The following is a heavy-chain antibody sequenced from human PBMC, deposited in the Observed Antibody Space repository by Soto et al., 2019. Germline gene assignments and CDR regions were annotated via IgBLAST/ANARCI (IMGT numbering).Heavy chain of an antibody. CDR3: ARGKDRPPRHFDY. CDR2: INHSGST. V-gene: IGHV4-34*01. J-gene: IGHJ4*02. Sequence: NPSETLSLTCAVYGGSFSVYYWSWIRDPPGKGLEWIGEINHSGSTNYNPSLKSRVTISVDTSKNQFSLKLSSVTAADTAVYYCARGKDRPPRHFDYWGQGTLVTVSS. CDR1: GGSFSVYY.